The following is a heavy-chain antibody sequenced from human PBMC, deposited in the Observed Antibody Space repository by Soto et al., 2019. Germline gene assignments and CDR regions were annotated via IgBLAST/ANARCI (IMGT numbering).Heavy chain of an antibody. V-gene: IGHV4-30-4*01. Sequence: SETLSLTCTVSGVSISSGDDYWSWIRQPPGEGLEWIGYIYNTGGTTTNPSLKSRFTISVDTSKNQFSLKLSSVTAADTAVYYCARGRAAMDHENYYGMDVWGQGTTVTVSS. CDR2: IYNTGGT. CDR3: ARGRAAMDHENYYGMDV. CDR1: GVSISSGDDY. D-gene: IGHD5-18*01. J-gene: IGHJ6*02.